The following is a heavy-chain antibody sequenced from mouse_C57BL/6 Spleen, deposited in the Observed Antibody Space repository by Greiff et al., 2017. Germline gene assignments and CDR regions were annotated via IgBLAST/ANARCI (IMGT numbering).Heavy chain of an antibody. CDR2: IDPETGGT. V-gene: IGHV1-15*01. CDR1: GYTFTDYE. J-gene: IGHJ2*01. D-gene: IGHD1-1*01. CDR3: TRGGITTVVPFDY. Sequence: QVHVKQSGAELVRPGASVTLSCKASGYTFTDYEMHWVKQTPVHGLEWIGAIDPETGGTAYNQKFKGKAILTADKSSSTAYMELRSLTSEDSAVYYCTRGGITTVVPFDYWGQGTTLTVSS.